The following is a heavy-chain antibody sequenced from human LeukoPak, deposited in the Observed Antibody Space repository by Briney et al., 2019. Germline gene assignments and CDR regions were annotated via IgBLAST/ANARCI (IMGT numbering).Heavy chain of an antibody. Sequence: GGSLRLSCAASGFTFSSDEMNWVRQAPGKGLGWVGRIKSKSDGGTTDYAAPVKGRFTISRDDSKNTLYLQMNSLKTEDTAVYYCTTAFYFRYYMDVWGKGTTVTVSS. J-gene: IGHJ6*03. D-gene: IGHD2/OR15-2a*01. V-gene: IGHV3-15*01. CDR3: TTAFYFRYYMDV. CDR2: IKSKSDGGTT. CDR1: GFTFSSDE.